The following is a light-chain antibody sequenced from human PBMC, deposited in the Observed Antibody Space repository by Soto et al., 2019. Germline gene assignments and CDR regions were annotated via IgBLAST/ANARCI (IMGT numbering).Light chain of an antibody. CDR1: HDIRKY. J-gene: IGKJ5*01. Sequence: DIQMTQSPSSLSASVGDRVTITCQASHDIRKYLNWYQQKPGKAHRLLIYDASNMEKGVQSRFTGSGSGTDFILTIRSLQPEDIATYYCQQYENFPITFGQGTRLEIK. CDR2: DAS. V-gene: IGKV1-33*01. CDR3: QQYENFPIT.